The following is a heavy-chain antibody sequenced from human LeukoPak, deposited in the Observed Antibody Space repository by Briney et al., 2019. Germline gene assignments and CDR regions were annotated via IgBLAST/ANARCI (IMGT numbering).Heavy chain of an antibody. D-gene: IGHD5-18*01. V-gene: IGHV1-2*02. Sequence: ASVKVSCKASGYTFTGYYMHWVRQAPGQGLEWMGWINPNSGGTNYAQKFQGRVTMTRDTSISTAYMELSRLRSDDTAVYYCARADYRTAMVQNWFDPWGQGTLVTVSS. CDR2: INPNSGGT. CDR1: GYTFTGYY. CDR3: ARADYRTAMVQNWFDP. J-gene: IGHJ5*02.